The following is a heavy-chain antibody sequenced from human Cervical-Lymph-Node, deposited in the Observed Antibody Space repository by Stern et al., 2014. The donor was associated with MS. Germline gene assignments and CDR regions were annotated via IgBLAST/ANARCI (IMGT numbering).Heavy chain of an antibody. CDR2: INPNSGGT. CDR3: ATVGTSDY. CDR1: GYSFTGYD. J-gene: IGHJ4*02. V-gene: IGHV1-2*06. Sequence: VQLVESGAEVKKPGASVKVSCKASGYSFTGYDMHWVRQAPGQGLEWMGRINPNSGGTNYEQKFEGRVTRTRDTSINTAYMELSSLRSDDTAVYYCATVGTSDYWGQGTLVTVSS.